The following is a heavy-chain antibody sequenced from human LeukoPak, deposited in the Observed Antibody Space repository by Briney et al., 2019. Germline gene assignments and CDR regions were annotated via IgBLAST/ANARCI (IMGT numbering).Heavy chain of an antibody. CDR2: ISSSSSYI. V-gene: IGHV3-21*01. D-gene: IGHD2-2*01. Sequence: GGSLRLSCAASGFTFSSYSMNWVRQAPGKGLEWVSSISSSSSYIYYADSVKGRFTISRDNAKNSLYLQMNSLRAEDTAVYYSARDKGGYCSSTSCFYSRFIDYWGQGTLVTVSS. CDR3: ARDKGGYCSSTSCFYSRFIDY. J-gene: IGHJ4*02. CDR1: GFTFSSYS.